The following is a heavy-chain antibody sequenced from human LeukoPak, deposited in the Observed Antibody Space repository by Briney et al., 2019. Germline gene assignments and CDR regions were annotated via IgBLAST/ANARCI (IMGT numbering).Heavy chain of an antibody. CDR2: ISYSGNT. J-gene: IGHJ6*03. CDR3: ARDPSLFRDYYYYMDV. CDR1: GDSVSSGDYY. V-gene: IGHV4-30-4*08. Sequence: PSQTLSLTCTVSGDSVSSGDYYWSWIRQPPGKGLEWIGYISYSGNTYYNTSLKSRVTISVDTSKNQFSLRLRSVTAADTAVYYCARDPSLFRDYYYYMDVWGKGTTVTVSS.